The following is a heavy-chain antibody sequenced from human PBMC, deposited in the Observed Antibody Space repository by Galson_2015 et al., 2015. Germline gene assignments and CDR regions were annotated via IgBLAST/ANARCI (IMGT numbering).Heavy chain of an antibody. CDR2: ISYDGSNK. D-gene: IGHD2-2*02. CDR3: ARVGPAAITNYYYYGMDV. Sequence: SLRLSCAASGFTFSSYAMHWVRQAPGKGLEWVAVISYDGSNKYYADSVKGRFTISRDNSKNTLYLQMNSLRAEDTAVYYCARVGPAAITNYYYYGMDVWGQGTTVTVS. J-gene: IGHJ6*02. CDR1: GFTFSSYA. V-gene: IGHV3-30-3*01.